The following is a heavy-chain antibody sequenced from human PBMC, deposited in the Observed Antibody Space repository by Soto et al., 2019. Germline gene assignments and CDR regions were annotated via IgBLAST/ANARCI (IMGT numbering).Heavy chain of an antibody. V-gene: IGHV3-23*01. CDR2: ISGSGGSA. D-gene: IGHD6-19*01. CDR3: VREGSGWYSRGSFDF. Sequence: GGSLRLSCAASGFTFSNYAMNWVRQAPGKGLEGVSVISGSGGSAYYADSVQGRFTISRDNSKNTLYLQMNSQRAEDTAIYYCVREGSGWYSRGSFDFWGRGTMVTVSS. J-gene: IGHJ3*01. CDR1: GFTFSNYA.